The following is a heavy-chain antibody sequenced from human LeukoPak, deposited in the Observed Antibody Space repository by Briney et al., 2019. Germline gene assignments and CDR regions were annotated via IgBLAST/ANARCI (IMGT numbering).Heavy chain of an antibody. V-gene: IGHV3-11*01. D-gene: IGHD3-22*01. CDR2: ISSSGSTI. CDR3: ARDEYYYDSSGYLFDY. J-gene: IGHJ4*02. Sequence: GGSLRFSCAASGFTFSDYYMSWIRQAPGKGLEWVSYISSSGSTIYYADSVKGRFTISRDNAKSSLYLQMNSLRAEDTAVYYCARDEYYYDSSGYLFDYWGQGTLVTVSS. CDR1: GFTFSDYY.